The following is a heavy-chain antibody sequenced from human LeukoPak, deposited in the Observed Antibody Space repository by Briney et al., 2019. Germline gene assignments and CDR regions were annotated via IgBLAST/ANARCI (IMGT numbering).Heavy chain of an antibody. CDR3: ARDKGAAMVTGGGY. CDR2: IYHSGST. J-gene: IGHJ4*02. D-gene: IGHD5-18*01. Sequence: PSETLSLTCTVSGYSISSGYYWGWIRQPPGKGLEWIGSIYHSGSTYYNPSLKSRVTISVDTSKNQFSLKLSSVTAADTAVYYCARDKGAAMVTGGGYWGQGTLVTVSS. CDR1: GYSISSGYY. V-gene: IGHV4-38-2*02.